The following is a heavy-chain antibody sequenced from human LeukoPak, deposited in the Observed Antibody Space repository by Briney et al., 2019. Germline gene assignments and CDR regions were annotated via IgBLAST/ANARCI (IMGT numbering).Heavy chain of an antibody. CDR3: ARVRVRIAAAGTCWFDP. CDR2: TNPNSGGT. Sequence: ASVKVSCKASGYTFTGYYMHWVRQAPGQGLEWMGWTNPNSGGTNYAQKFQGRVTMTRDTSISTAYMELSRLRSDDTAVYYCARVRVRIAAAGTCWFDPWGQGTLVTVSS. CDR1: GYTFTGYY. V-gene: IGHV1-2*02. J-gene: IGHJ5*02. D-gene: IGHD6-13*01.